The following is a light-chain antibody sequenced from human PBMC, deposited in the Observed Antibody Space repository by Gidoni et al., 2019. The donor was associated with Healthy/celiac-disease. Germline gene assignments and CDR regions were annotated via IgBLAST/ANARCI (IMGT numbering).Light chain of an antibody. CDR2: EGS. CDR1: SSDVGSYNL. Sequence: QSALTQPASVSGSPGQSITISCTGTSSDVGSYNLVSWYQQHPGKAPKLLIYEGSKRPSGVSTLFSGSTSGNTASLTLSGLQAEDEADYYCCSYAGSSTLVVFGGGPKLTVL. J-gene: IGLJ2*01. V-gene: IGLV2-23*01. CDR3: CSYAGSSTLVV.